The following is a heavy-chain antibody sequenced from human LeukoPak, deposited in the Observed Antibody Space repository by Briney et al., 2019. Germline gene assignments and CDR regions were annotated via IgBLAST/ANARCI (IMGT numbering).Heavy chain of an antibody. Sequence: HPGGSLRLSCAASRFTFSDYAMSWVRQAPGKGPEWVSAISGSGHNTYYTDSVKGRFTISRDNSKNALYLQMNSLRAEDTAVYYCAREGGEIYCSSTSCYTRSYFDYWGQGTLVTVSS. J-gene: IGHJ4*02. V-gene: IGHV3-23*01. CDR2: ISGSGHNT. CDR3: AREGGEIYCSSTSCYTRSYFDY. D-gene: IGHD2-2*02. CDR1: RFTFSDYA.